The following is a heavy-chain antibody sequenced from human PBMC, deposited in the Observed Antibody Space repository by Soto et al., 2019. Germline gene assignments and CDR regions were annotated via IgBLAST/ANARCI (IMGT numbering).Heavy chain of an antibody. D-gene: IGHD1-7*01. J-gene: IGHJ6*03. CDR1: GDSVSSSSAA. CDR3: AGTTSHQWYYMDV. CDR2: TYYRSRWYN. V-gene: IGHV6-1*01. Sequence: PSQTLSRSCVISGDSVSSSSAAWNWIRLSPSRGLEWLARTYYRSRWYNDYAVSVRSRITVNPDTSKNQFSLQLTSVTPEDTAVYYCAGTTSHQWYYMDVWGKGTTVTVSS.